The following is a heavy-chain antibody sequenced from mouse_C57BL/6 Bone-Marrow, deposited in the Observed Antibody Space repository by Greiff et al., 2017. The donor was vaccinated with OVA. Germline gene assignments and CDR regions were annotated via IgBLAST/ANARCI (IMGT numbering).Heavy chain of an antibody. D-gene: IGHD2-3*01. CDR1: GYTFTSYG. CDR3: ARWLLLGFAY. CDR2: IYPRSGNT. V-gene: IGHV1-81*01. Sequence: VQLQQSGAELARPGASVKLSCKASGYTFTSYGISWVKQSTGQGLEWIGEIYPRSGNTYYNEKFKGKATLTADKSSSTAYMELRSLTSEDSAVYFCARWLLLGFAYWGQGTLGTVSA. J-gene: IGHJ3*01.